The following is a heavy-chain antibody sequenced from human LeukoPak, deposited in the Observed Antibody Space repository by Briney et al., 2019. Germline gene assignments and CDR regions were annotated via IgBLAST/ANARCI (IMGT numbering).Heavy chain of an antibody. V-gene: IGHV1-69*01. CDR3: AREGSPIVVVPAAMGDGWFDP. CDR2: IIPIFGTA. Sequence: EASVKVSCKASGGTFRSYAISWVRQAPGQGLEWMGGIIPIFGTANYAQKFQGRVTITADESTSTVYMELSSLRSEDTAVYYCAREGSPIVVVPAAMGDGWFDPWGQGTLVTVSS. J-gene: IGHJ5*02. D-gene: IGHD2-2*01. CDR1: GGTFRSYA.